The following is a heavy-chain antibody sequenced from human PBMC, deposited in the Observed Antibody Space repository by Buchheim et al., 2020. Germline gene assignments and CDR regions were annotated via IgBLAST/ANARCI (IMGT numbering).Heavy chain of an antibody. J-gene: IGHJ4*02. Sequence: EVQLVESGGGLVQPGGSLRLSCAASGFTFSSYSMNWVRQAPGKGLEWVSYISSSSSTIYYADSVKGRFTISRDNATNSLYLQMNSLRDEDTAVYYCARESRLGYYDSSGLVDYWGQGTL. CDR3: ARESRLGYYDSSGLVDY. V-gene: IGHV3-48*02. D-gene: IGHD3-22*01. CDR2: ISSSSSTI. CDR1: GFTFSSYS.